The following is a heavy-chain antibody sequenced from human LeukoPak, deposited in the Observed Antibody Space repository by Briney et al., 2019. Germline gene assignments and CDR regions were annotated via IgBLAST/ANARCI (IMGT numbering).Heavy chain of an antibody. CDR3: ARAVHYYDSSGYGY. D-gene: IGHD3-22*01. V-gene: IGHV4-61*02. CDR2: IYTSGST. Sequence: SETLSLTCTVSGGSISSGSYYWSWIRQPAGKGLEWIGRIYTSGSTNYNPSLNSRVTISVDTSKNQFSLQLSSVPAANTAVYYCARAVHYYDSSGYGYWGQGTLVTVSS. CDR1: GGSISSGSYY. J-gene: IGHJ4*02.